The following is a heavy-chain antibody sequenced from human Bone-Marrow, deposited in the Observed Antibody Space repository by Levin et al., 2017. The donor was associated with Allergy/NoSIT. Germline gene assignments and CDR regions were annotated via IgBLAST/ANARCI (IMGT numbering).Heavy chain of an antibody. CDR2: IYYSGST. D-gene: IGHD3-22*01. CDR3: ATQYYYDSSGYYSDY. J-gene: IGHJ4*02. Sequence: SETLSLTCTVSGGSISSSSYYWGWIRQPPGKGLEWIGSIYYSGSTYYNPSLKSRVTISVDTSKNQFSLKLSSVTAADTAVYYCATQYYYDSSGYYSDYWGQGTLVTVSS. V-gene: IGHV4-39*07. CDR1: GGSISSSSYY.